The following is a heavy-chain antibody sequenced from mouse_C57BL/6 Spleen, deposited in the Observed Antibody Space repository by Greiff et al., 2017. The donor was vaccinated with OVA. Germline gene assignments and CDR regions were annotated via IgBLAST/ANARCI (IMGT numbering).Heavy chain of an antibody. D-gene: IGHD1-1*01. V-gene: IGHV3-1*01. CDR1: GYSITSGYD. CDR3: AREGYYGSFAY. Sequence: EVKVEESGPGMVKPSQSLSLTGTVTGYSITSGYDWHWIRHFPGNKLEWMGYISYSGSTNYNPSLKSRISITHDTSKNHFFLKLNSVTTEDTATYYCAREGYYGSFAYWGQGTLVTVSA. J-gene: IGHJ3*01. CDR2: ISYSGST.